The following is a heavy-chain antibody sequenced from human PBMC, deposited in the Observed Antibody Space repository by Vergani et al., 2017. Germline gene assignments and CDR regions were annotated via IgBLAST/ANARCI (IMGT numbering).Heavy chain of an antibody. CDR3: ARVGTMIVVGSLDY. D-gene: IGHD3-22*01. J-gene: IGHJ4*02. Sequence: QVQLVQSGAEVKKPGASVKVSCRASGYSFSSYDISWVRQATGQGLEWMGWMNPNSGTTGYAQKFQGRVTMTRNTSINTAYMELSSLRSEDTAVYYCARVGTMIVVGSLDYWGQGTLVTVSS. CDR1: GYSFSSYD. CDR2: MNPNSGTT. V-gene: IGHV1-8*01.